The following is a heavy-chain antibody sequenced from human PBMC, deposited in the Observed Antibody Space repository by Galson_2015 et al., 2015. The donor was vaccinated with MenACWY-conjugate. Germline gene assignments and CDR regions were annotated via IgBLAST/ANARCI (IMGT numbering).Heavy chain of an antibody. CDR1: GYSFSNYW. CDR3: ARRMATIPSFDF. CDR2: IYAGDSET. Sequence: QSGAEVKKPGESLRISCKGSGYSFSNYWIAWVRQVPGKGLEWMGIIYAGDSETRYGPSFRGQVTISADKSISTAYLEWSSLKASDTAMYYCARRMATIPSFDFWGQGTLVTVSS. J-gene: IGHJ4*02. V-gene: IGHV5-51*03. D-gene: IGHD5-12*01.